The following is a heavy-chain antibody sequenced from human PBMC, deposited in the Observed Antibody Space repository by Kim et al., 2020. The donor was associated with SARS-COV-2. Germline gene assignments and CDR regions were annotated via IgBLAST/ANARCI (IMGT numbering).Heavy chain of an antibody. CDR2: VYYNGRT. D-gene: IGHD3-3*01. CDR3: ARTITIPHWFDP. V-gene: IGHV4-61*01. Sequence: SETLSLTYTVSGGSVSTTSYFWSWIRQPPGKALEWIGYVYYNGRTTYNPSLKSRVSISVDTSKNQFSLKLNSVTAGDTAVYYCARTITIPHWFDPWGQGTLVTVSS. CDR1: GGSVSTTSYF. J-gene: IGHJ5*02.